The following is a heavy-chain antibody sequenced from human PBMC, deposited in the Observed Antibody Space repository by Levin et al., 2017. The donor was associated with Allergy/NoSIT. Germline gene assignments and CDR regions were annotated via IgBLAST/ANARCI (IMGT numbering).Heavy chain of an antibody. CDR1: GFTVNNNY. Sequence: GESLKISCAASGFTVNNNYIRWVRQAPGKGLEWVSHIYSNGRTDYADAVKGRFTISRDNPMNTLNLQMTSLRTDDTAVYYCARDTGAWGQGTLVTVSS. CDR3: ARDTGA. J-gene: IGHJ4*02. V-gene: IGHV3-66*03. CDR2: IYSNGRT. D-gene: IGHD3-10*01.